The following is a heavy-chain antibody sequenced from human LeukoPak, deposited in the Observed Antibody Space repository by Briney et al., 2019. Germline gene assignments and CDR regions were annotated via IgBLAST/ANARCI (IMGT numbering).Heavy chain of an antibody. CDR3: ARDHNLDY. V-gene: IGHV1-46*01. Sequence: ASVKVSCKASGYTFISYSMHWVRQAPGQGLEWMGIINPSGGSTSCAQKFQGRVTMTRDTSTSTVYMDLSSLRSEDTAVYYCARDHNLDYWGQGTLVTVSS. D-gene: IGHD5-24*01. CDR1: GYTFISYS. J-gene: IGHJ4*02. CDR2: INPSGGST.